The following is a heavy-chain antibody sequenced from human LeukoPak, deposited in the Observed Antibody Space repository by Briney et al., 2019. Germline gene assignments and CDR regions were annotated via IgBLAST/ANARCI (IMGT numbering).Heavy chain of an antibody. CDR2: IKQDGSEK. CDR1: VLTFSSYW. V-gene: IGHV3-7*03. D-gene: IGHD5-12*01. CDR3: ARLSPKFRCNSGYDLDY. J-gene: IGHJ4*02. Sequence: GGSLRLSCAPSVLTFSSYWMSWVRHAPGEGLEWVGNIKQDGSEKYYVDSVKGRFTISRDNAKNSLYLQMNSLRAEDTAVYYCARLSPKFRCNSGYDLDYWGQGTLVTVSS.